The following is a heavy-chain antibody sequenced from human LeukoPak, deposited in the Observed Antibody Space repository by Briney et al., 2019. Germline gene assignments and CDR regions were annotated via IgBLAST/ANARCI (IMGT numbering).Heavy chain of an antibody. J-gene: IGHJ4*02. CDR1: GGSIDSRSYY. D-gene: IGHD2/OR15-2a*01. CDR3: ARRSEFDSTHYHYFDY. Sequence: SETLSLTCTVSGGSIDSRSYYWDWIRQAPGKGLEWIGTIYHSGSTEYNPSLKSRVAIFVDTSKNQFSLILHSVAAADTAVYYCARRSEFDSTHYHYFDYRGQGALVTVSS. V-gene: IGHV4-39*01. CDR2: IYHSGST.